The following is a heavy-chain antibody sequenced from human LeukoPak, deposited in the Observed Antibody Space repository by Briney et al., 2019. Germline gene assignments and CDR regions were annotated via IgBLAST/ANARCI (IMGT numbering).Heavy chain of an antibody. CDR3: ARGPPHSSGWRTFDY. CDR2: IYSGGST. Sequence: GGSLRLSCAASGFTVSSNYMSWVRQAPGKGLEWVSVIYSGGSTYYADSVKGRFTISRDNSKNTLHLQMNSLRAEDTAVYYCARGPPHSSGWRTFDYWGQGTLVTVSS. J-gene: IGHJ4*02. V-gene: IGHV3-53*01. D-gene: IGHD6-19*01. CDR1: GFTVSSNY.